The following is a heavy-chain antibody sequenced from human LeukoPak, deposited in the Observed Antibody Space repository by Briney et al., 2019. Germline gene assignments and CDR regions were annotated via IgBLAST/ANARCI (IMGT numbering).Heavy chain of an antibody. V-gene: IGHV1-8*01. CDR3: ARGPPNWGYDY. Sequence: GASVKVSCKASGYTFTSYDINWVRQAPGQGLEWMGWMNPNSGNTGYAQKFQGRVTMTRNTSISTAYMELSSLRSDDTAVYYCARGPPNWGYDYWGPGTLVTVSS. CDR2: MNPNSGNT. D-gene: IGHD7-27*01. CDR1: GYTFTSYD. J-gene: IGHJ4*02.